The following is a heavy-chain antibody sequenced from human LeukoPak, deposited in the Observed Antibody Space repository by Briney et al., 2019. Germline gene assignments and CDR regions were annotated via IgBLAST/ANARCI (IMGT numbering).Heavy chain of an antibody. J-gene: IGHJ6*02. Sequence: VGSLRLSCAASGFIFSSYAMNWVRQAPGKGLEWVSGISGSGDATFYADPVKGRFTISRDNSKNTLYLQMNSLRGDDTAVYYCAKYVTPPGTYYYGLDVWGQGTTVTV. CDR3: AKYVTPPGTYYYGLDV. CDR1: GFIFSSYA. CDR2: ISGSGDAT. V-gene: IGHV3-23*01. D-gene: IGHD6-13*01.